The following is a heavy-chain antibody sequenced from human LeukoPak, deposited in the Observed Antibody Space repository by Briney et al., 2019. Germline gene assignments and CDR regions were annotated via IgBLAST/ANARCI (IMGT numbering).Heavy chain of an antibody. D-gene: IGHD5-18*01. J-gene: IGHJ4*02. V-gene: IGHV4-59*01. CDR1: GGSITSYY. Sequence: SSETLFLTCTVSGGSITSYYWNWIRQPPGKGLEWIGYIYYSGSTNYNPSLKSRVTMSIDTSKNQFSLKLSSVTAADTAVYYCARDSGYSYGYGFDYWGQGTLVTVSS. CDR3: ARDSGYSYGYGFDY. CDR2: IYYSGST.